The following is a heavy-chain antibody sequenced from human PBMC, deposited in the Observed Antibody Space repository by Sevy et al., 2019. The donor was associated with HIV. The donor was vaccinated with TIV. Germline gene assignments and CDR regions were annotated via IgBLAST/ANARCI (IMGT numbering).Heavy chain of an antibody. D-gene: IGHD3-3*02. CDR1: GFTFGDYA. V-gene: IGHV3-49*03. CDR2: IRSKTYGGTT. CDR3: TSEGRPRLASGYYYGMHV. Sequence: GGSLRLSCSGSGFTFGDYAMGWFRQAPGKGLEWVGFIRSKTYGGTTDYAGSVKGRFTISREDSKGIAYLQMNSLKTEDTAVYYCTSEGRPRLASGYYYGMHVWGQGTTVTVSS. J-gene: IGHJ6*02.